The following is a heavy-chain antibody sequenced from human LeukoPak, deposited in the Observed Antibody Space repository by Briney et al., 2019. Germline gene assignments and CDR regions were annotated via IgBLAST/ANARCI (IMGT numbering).Heavy chain of an antibody. CDR3: ARIAAAADGAFDI. J-gene: IGHJ3*02. V-gene: IGHV1-2*02. CDR2: INPNSGGT. D-gene: IGHD6-13*01. Sequence: ASVKVSCKASGYTFTGYYIHWVRQAPGQGLEWMGWINPNSGGTNYAQKFQGRVTITADKSTSTAYMELSSLRSEDTAVYYCARIAAAADGAFDIWGQGTMVTVSS. CDR1: GYTFTGYY.